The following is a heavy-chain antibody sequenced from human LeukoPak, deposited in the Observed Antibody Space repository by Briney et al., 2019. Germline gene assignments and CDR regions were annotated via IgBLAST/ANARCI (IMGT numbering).Heavy chain of an antibody. CDR3: ARGVYIAAAQYGY. V-gene: IGHV4-59*01. CDR2: IYYSGTT. J-gene: IGHJ4*02. D-gene: IGHD6-13*01. CDR1: GGSISSYH. Sequence: SETLSLTCTVSGGSISSYHWSWIRRPPGKGLEWIGYIYYSGTTNYNPSLKSRVTISVDTSKNQFSLKLSSVTAADTVVYYCARGVYIAAAQYGYRGQGTLVTVSS.